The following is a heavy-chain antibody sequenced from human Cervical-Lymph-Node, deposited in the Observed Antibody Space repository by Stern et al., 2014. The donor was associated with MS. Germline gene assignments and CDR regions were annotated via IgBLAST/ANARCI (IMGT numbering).Heavy chain of an antibody. Sequence: MQLVESGAEVKKPGSSGKVSCKASGGTFSTYAISWVRQAPGQGLEWMGGITPIFGTANYAQKFQGRVTITADESTSTAYMELSRLRSEDTAVYYCAREYNWNDRFYGMDVWGQGTTVTVSS. CDR3: AREYNWNDRFYGMDV. CDR2: ITPIFGTA. CDR1: GGTFSTYA. V-gene: IGHV1-69*01. D-gene: IGHD1-20*01. J-gene: IGHJ6*02.